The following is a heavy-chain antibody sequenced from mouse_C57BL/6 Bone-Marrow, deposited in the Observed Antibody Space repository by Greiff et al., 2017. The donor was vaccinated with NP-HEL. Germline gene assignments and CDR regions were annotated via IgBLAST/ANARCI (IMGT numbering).Heavy chain of an antibody. CDR3: EIIYYYGSSRDWYFDV. Sequence: QVQLQQSGAELVKPGASVKISCKASGYAFSSYWMNWVKQRPGKGLEWIGQIYPGGGDTNYNGKFKGKATLTADKSSSTAYMQLSSLTSEDSAVYFCEIIYYYGSSRDWYFDVWGTGTTVTVSS. CDR1: GYAFSSYW. J-gene: IGHJ1*03. CDR2: IYPGGGDT. V-gene: IGHV1-80*01. D-gene: IGHD1-1*01.